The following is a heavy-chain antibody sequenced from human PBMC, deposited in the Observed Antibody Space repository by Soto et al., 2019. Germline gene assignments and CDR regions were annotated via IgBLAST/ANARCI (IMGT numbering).Heavy chain of an antibody. J-gene: IGHJ6*02. V-gene: IGHV4-59*01. Sequence: QVQLQESGPGLVKPSETLSLTCTVSGGSISSYYWSWIRQPPGKGLEWIGYIYYSGSTNYNPSPKSRVTISVDTSKNQFSLKLSSVTAADTAVYYCARARGTSSDNYYYGMDVWGQGTTVTVSS. CDR1: GGSISSYY. CDR2: IYYSGST. D-gene: IGHD2-2*01. CDR3: ARARGTSSDNYYYGMDV.